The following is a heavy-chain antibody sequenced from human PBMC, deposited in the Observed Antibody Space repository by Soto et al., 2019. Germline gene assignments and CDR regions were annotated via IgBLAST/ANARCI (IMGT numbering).Heavy chain of an antibody. CDR1: GYTFTGYY. CDR3: ARGHCSSTSCYTGYYYYYGMDV. D-gene: IGHD2-2*02. V-gene: IGHV1-2*04. Sequence: ASVKVSCKASGYTFTGYYMHWVRQAPGQVLEWMGWINPNSGGTSYAQKFQGWVTMTRDTSISTAYMEMSRLRSDDTAVYYCARGHCSSTSCYTGYYYYYGMDVWGQGTTVTVSS. CDR2: INPNSGGT. J-gene: IGHJ6*02.